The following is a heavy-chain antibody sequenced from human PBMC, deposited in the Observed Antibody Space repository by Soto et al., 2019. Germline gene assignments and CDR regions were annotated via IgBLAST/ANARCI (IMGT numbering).Heavy chain of an antibody. CDR3: ARDKGIAARPGYYHGMDV. V-gene: IGHV1-18*01. J-gene: IGHJ6*02. CDR1: GYTFTSYG. CDR2: ISAYNGNT. Sequence: EASVKVSCKASGYTFTSYGISWVRQAPGQGLEWMGWISAYNGNTNYAQKLQGRVTMTTDTSTSTAYMELRSLRSDDTAVYYCARDKGIAARPGYYHGMDVWGQGTTVTVSS. D-gene: IGHD6-6*01.